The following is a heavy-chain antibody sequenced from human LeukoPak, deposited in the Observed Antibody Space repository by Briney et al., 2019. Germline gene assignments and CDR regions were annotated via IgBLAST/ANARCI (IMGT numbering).Heavy chain of an antibody. J-gene: IGHJ2*01. CDR1: GGSFSGYY. CDR2: MNHCGST. D-gene: IGHD6-13*01. Sequence: SETLSLTCAVYGGSFSGYYWSWIRHPPGKGREWIGEMNHCGSTSHNTSLTSRVTIAVDTSKNQCSLKLSSVTAADTAVHYCARTPMYSSSWYHLYWYFDLWGRGTLVTVS. V-gene: IGHV4-34*01. CDR3: ARTPMYSSSWYHLYWYFDL.